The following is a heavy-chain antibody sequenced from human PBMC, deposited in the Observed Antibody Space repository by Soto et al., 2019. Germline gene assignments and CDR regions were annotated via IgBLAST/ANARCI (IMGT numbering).Heavy chain of an antibody. D-gene: IGHD3-22*01. V-gene: IGHV1-69*12. CDR1: GDTFTNHV. CDR3: ARDLGSCFGRGDY. CDR2: IISLCGTP. Sequence: QVQLVQSGDEVKKPGSSVKVSCKASGDTFTNHVFNWVRQAPGQGLEWMGGIISLCGTPNYSRRFQGRVTITADESTATSYLELRSLRSDDSAVYFWARDLGSCFGRGDYCGQGTLVTVSS. J-gene: IGHJ4*02.